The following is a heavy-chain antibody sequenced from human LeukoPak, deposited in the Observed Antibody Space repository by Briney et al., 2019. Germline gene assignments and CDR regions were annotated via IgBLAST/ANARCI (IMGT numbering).Heavy chain of an antibody. Sequence: SETLSLTCTVSGGSISSYYWSWIRQPPGRGLEWIGYIYYSGSTNYNPSLKSRVTISVDTSKNQFSLKLSSVTAADTAVYYCAKDPDCTSGICYTFFDYWGQGTLVTVSS. CDR2: IYYSGST. CDR1: GGSISSYY. J-gene: IGHJ4*02. CDR3: AKDPDCTSGICYTFFDY. V-gene: IGHV4-59*01. D-gene: IGHD2-8*01.